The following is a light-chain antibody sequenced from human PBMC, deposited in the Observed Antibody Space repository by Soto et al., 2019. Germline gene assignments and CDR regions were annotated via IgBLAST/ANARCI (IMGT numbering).Light chain of an antibody. CDR1: QSVSSSY. Sequence: DIVVKDCRCNLYMSPWERATLSCSTSQSVSSSYLAWYQQKPGQAPRLLIYGASSRATGIPDRFSGSGSGTDFTLTTSRLEPEDFAVYYCQQYGSSPWTFGQGTKVDIK. J-gene: IGKJ1*01. CDR2: GAS. CDR3: QQYGSSPWT. V-gene: IGKV3-20*01.